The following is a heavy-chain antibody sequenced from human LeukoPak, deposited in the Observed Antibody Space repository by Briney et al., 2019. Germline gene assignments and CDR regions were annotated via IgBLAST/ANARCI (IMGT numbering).Heavy chain of an antibody. J-gene: IGHJ4*02. D-gene: IGHD6-13*01. V-gene: IGHV3-21*01. CDR3: ARGGGSGRYGLPFDH. CDR2: ISSSSSYI. CDR1: GFTFSSYA. Sequence: GGSLRLSCAASGFTFSSYAMSWVRQAPGKGLEWVSSISSSSSYIYHADSVKGRFTISRDNAKNSLYLQMNSLRAEDTAVYYCARGGGSGRYGLPFDHWGQGTLVTVSS.